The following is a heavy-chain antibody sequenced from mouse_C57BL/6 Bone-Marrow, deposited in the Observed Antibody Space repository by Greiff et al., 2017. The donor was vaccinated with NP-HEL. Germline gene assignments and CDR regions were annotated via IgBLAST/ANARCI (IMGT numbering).Heavy chain of an antibody. Sequence: VKLMESGAELVRPGASVKLSCKASGYTFTDYYINWVKQRPGQGLEWIARIYPGSGNTYYNEKFKGKATLTAEKSSSTAYMQLSSLTSEDSAVYFCARGYYGSRYYFDYWGQGTTLTVSS. V-gene: IGHV1-76*01. CDR3: ARGYYGSRYYFDY. J-gene: IGHJ2*01. CDR2: IYPGSGNT. D-gene: IGHD1-1*01. CDR1: GYTFTDYY.